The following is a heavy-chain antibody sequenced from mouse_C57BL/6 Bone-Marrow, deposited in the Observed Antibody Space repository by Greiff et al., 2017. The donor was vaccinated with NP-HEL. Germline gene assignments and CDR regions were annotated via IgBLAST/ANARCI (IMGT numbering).Heavy chain of an antibody. CDR3: ARDYYGSSYGFAY. D-gene: IGHD1-1*01. V-gene: IGHV7-1*01. J-gene: IGHJ3*01. CDR1: GFTFSDFY. Sequence: EVKVVESGGGLVQSGRSLRLSCATSGFTFSDFYMEWVRQAPGKGLEWIAARRNKANDYTTEYSASVKGRFIVSRDTSQSILYLQMNALRAEDTAIYYCARDYYGSSYGFAYWGQGTLVTVSA. CDR2: RRNKANDYTT.